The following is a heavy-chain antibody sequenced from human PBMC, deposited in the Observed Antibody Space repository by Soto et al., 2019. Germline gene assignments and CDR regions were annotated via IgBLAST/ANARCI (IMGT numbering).Heavy chain of an antibody. CDR3: ARFGSSPINPVGY. CDR2: ISSSSSYT. Sequence: QVQLVESGGGLVKPGGSLRLSCPASGFTFSDYYISWIRQAPGKGLEWVSYISSSSSYTNYADSVKGRFTISRDNAKNSLYLQMNSLRAEDTAVYYCARFGSSPINPVGYWGQGTLVTVSS. V-gene: IGHV3-11*06. D-gene: IGHD6-13*01. CDR1: GFTFSDYY. J-gene: IGHJ4*02.